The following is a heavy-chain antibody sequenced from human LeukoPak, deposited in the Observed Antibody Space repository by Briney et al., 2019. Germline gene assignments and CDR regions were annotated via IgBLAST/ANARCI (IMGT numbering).Heavy chain of an antibody. CDR2: ISSYGGST. CDR1: GFTFSSYA. Sequence: SGGSLRLSCAASGFTFSSYAMHWVRQAPGKGLEYVSAISSYGGSTYYTDSVKGRFTISRDNSKNMLYLQMSSLTAEDTAVYYCVKDEVKSRDGYNLVAFDIWGQGTTVTVSS. D-gene: IGHD5-24*01. V-gene: IGHV3-64D*09. J-gene: IGHJ3*02. CDR3: VKDEVKSRDGYNLVAFDI.